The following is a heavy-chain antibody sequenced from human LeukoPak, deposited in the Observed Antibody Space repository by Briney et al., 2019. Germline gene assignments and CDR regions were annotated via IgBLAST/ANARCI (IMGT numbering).Heavy chain of an antibody. Sequence: GASVKVSCWASGYTFTGYYMHWVRQAPGQGLEWVGWISPNSGGTNFAQKFQGRVTMTRDTSINTAYMELTRLTSDDTALYYCARSGKTGAPTEAFDIWGQGTMVTVSS. J-gene: IGHJ3*02. CDR3: ARSGKTGAPTEAFDI. CDR2: ISPNSGGT. D-gene: IGHD1-26*01. CDR1: GYTFTGYY. V-gene: IGHV1-2*02.